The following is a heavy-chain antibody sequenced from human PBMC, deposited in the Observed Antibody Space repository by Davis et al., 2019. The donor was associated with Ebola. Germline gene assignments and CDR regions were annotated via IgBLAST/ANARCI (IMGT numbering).Heavy chain of an antibody. CDR2: ISGDGGST. CDR3: AKDMWELLILDY. Sequence: GGSLRPSCAASGFTFSSYSMNWVRQAPGKGLEWVSLISGDGGSTYYADSVKGRFTISRDNSKNSLYLQMNSLRTEDTALYYCAKDMWELLILDYWGQGTLVTVSS. J-gene: IGHJ4*02. CDR1: GFTFSSYS. D-gene: IGHD1-26*01. V-gene: IGHV3-43*02.